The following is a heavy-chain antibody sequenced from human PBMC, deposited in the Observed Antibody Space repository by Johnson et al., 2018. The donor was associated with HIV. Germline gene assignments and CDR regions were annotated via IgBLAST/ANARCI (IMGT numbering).Heavy chain of an antibody. D-gene: IGHD6-6*01. CDR3: ARDDSSSNGRAFDI. CDR1: GFTFSTYA. V-gene: IGHV3-20*04. Sequence: VQLVESGGGVVQPARSLRLSCAASGFTFSTYAMHWVRQAPGKGLEWVSGINWNGGSTGYADSVKGRITISRDNAKNSLYLQMNSLRAEDMAVYYCARDDSSSNGRAFDIWGQGTMVTVSS. CDR2: INWNGGST. J-gene: IGHJ3*02.